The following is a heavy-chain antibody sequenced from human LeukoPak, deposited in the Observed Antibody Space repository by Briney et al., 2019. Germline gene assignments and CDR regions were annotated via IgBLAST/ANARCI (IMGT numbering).Heavy chain of an antibody. Sequence: PSETLSLTCTVSGGSFSNGGYFWSCIRQHPGKGLEWIGSISHSGSTYYNPSLKSRVTISVDTSKNHFSLKLSSVTAADTAVYYCAREISGYDYVNSYFDYWGQGTLVTVSS. CDR2: ISHSGST. CDR1: GGSFSNGGYF. V-gene: IGHV4-31*03. D-gene: IGHD5-12*01. J-gene: IGHJ4*02. CDR3: AREISGYDYVNSYFDY.